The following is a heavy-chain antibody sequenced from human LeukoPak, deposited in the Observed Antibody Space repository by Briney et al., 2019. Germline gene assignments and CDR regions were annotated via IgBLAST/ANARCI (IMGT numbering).Heavy chain of an antibody. D-gene: IGHD3-22*01. J-gene: IGHJ3*02. CDR2: INPNSGGT. CDR1: EYTFTDYY. V-gene: IGHV1-2*02. CDR3: AREYYYDSSGYYSDAFDI. Sequence: ASVKVSFKASEYTFTDYYIHWVRQAPGQGLEWIGWINPNSGGTNYGQKFQGRVNMTRDTSISTAYMELSRLNSDDTAVYYCAREYYYDSSGYYSDAFDIWGQGTMVTVSS.